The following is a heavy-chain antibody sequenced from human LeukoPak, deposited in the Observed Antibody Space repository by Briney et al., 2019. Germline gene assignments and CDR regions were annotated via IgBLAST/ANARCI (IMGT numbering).Heavy chain of an antibody. J-gene: IGHJ4*02. V-gene: IGHV1-69*04. Sequence: ASVKVSCKASGGTFSSYAISWLRQAPGQGLEWMGRIIPIFGIANCAQKFQGRVTITADKSTSTAYMELSSLRSEDTAVYYCARDLAYCGGDCYPYFDYWGQGTLVTVSS. CDR3: ARDLAYCGGDCYPYFDY. CDR2: IIPIFGIA. CDR1: GGTFSSYA. D-gene: IGHD2-21*02.